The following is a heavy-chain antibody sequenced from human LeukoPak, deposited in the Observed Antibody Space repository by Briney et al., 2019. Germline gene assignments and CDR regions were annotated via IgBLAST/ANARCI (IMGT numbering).Heavy chain of an antibody. CDR2: IIPIFGTA. V-gene: IGHV1-69*06. J-gene: IGHJ4*02. CDR3: ARVNDILTGYSGFDY. Sequence: SVKVSCKASGGTFSSYAISWVRQAPGQGLEWMGGIIPIFGTANYAQKFQGRVTITADKSTSTTYMELSSLRSEDTAVYYCARVNDILTGYSGFDYWGQGTLVTVSS. CDR1: GGTFSSYA. D-gene: IGHD3-9*01.